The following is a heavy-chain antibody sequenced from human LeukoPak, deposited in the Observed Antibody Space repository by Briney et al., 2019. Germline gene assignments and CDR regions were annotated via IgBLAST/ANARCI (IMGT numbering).Heavy chain of an antibody. J-gene: IGHJ3*02. Sequence: GGSLRLSCAASGFTFSSYSMNWVRQAPGKGLEWVSSISSSSSYIYYADSVKGRFTISRDNAKNSLYLQMNSLRAEDTAVYYCAREGDSSGHAGAFDIWGQGTMVTVSS. CDR3: AREGDSSGHAGAFDI. D-gene: IGHD3-22*01. CDR1: GFTFSSYS. CDR2: ISSSSSYI. V-gene: IGHV3-21*01.